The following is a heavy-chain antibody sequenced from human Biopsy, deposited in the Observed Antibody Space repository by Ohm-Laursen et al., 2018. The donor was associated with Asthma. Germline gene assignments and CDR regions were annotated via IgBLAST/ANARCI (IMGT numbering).Heavy chain of an antibody. V-gene: IGHV4-59*01. D-gene: IGHD3-16*01. CDR3: ARDQGDSKFDY. CDR1: GGSINSDY. CDR2: SSYSGFR. J-gene: IGHJ4*02. Sequence: TLSLTCTFSGGSINSDYWSWIRQPPGKGLEWIGLSSYSGFRKYNPSLKRRVTISVDTSKNQLSLNLTSVIAADTAVYYCARDQGDSKFDYWGQGILVTVSS.